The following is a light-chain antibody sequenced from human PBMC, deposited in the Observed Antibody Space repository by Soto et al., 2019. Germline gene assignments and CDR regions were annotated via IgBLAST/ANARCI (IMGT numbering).Light chain of an antibody. Sequence: QSVLTQPPSASGTPRQRVTISCSGSNSNIGNNYVYWYQQPPGTAPKLLIYRNNQRPSGVPDRFSGSKSGTSASLAISGLRSEDEADYYCAAWDDSLSGYVFATGTKVTVL. CDR1: NSNIGNNY. V-gene: IGLV1-47*01. CDR2: RNN. J-gene: IGLJ1*01. CDR3: AAWDDSLSGYV.